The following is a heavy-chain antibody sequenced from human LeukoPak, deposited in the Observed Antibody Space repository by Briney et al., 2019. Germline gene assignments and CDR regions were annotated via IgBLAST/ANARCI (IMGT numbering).Heavy chain of an antibody. CDR1: GLTVSSNY. J-gene: IGHJ6*03. CDR2: FYSGGST. CDR3: AKGGAVSSKSITMVRGTRRYYYYMDV. V-gene: IGHV3-66*01. D-gene: IGHD3-10*01. Sequence: GGSLRLSCVASGLTVSSNYMSWVRQAPGKGLEWVSGFYSGGSTYYADSVKGRFTISRDNSKNTLYLQMHSLRAEDTAVYYCAKGGAVSSKSITMVRGTRRYYYYMDVWGKGTTVTISS.